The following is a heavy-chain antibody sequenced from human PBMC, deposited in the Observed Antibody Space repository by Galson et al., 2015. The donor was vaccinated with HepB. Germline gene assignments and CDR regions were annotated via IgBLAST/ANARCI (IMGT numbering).Heavy chain of an antibody. CDR3: ARSLLSSGWYIGHDY. J-gene: IGHJ4*02. CDR1: GFIFSSYW. V-gene: IGHV3-74*01. D-gene: IGHD6-19*01. Sequence: SLRLSCAASGFIFSSYWMHWVRQVPGKGLVWVSRINSDGSTTTYADSVKGRFTISRDNAKTTLYLQMNGLRADDTAVYYCARSLLSSGWYIGHDYWGQGTLVTVSS. CDR2: INSDGSTT.